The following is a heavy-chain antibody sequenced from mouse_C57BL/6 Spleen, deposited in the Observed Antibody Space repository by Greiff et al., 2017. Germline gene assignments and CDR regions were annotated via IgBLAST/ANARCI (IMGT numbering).Heavy chain of an antibody. D-gene: IGHD1-1*01. CDR1: GYTFTSYW. CDR3: ARIYYYGPYAMDY. J-gene: IGHJ4*01. Sequence: QVQLQQPGAELVKPGASVKLSCKASGYTFTSYWMQWVKQRPGQGLEWIGEIDPSDSYTNYNQKFKGKATLTVDTSSSTAYMQLSSLTSEDSAVYYCARIYYYGPYAMDYWGQGTSVTVSS. CDR2: IDPSDSYT. V-gene: IGHV1-50*01.